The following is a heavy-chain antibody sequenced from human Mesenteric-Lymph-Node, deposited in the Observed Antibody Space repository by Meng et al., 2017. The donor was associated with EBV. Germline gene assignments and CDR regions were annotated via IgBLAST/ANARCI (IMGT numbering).Heavy chain of an antibody. V-gene: IGHV3-53*01. D-gene: IGHD6-13*01. CDR1: GLTVRCGY. CDR3: ARESGSWSYFDL. CDR2: INSGGGT. Sequence: GQMVESGGGLIQPGGSLRLSLAASGLTVRCGYMNWVRPAPGKGLEWVSVINSGGGTSYADSVKGRFTISRDNSKNTVHLLMNSLRADDTAVYYCARESGSWSYFDLWGRGTLVTVSS. J-gene: IGHJ2*01.